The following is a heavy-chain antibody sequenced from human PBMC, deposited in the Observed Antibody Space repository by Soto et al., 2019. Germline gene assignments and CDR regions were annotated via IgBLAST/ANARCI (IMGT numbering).Heavy chain of an antibody. CDR1: GFIFDSFA. CDR2: INKGGDI. V-gene: IGHV3-7*03. J-gene: IGHJ4*02. Sequence: GGSLRLSCVGSGFIFDSFAMNWVRQAPGKGLEWVAYINKGGDIYYAHSVKGRFTISRDNAKNSSFLQMSSLTDEDTAVYYCAKSGDSAGWGIDFWGQGTLVTVSS. D-gene: IGHD6-19*01. CDR3: AKSGDSAGWGIDF.